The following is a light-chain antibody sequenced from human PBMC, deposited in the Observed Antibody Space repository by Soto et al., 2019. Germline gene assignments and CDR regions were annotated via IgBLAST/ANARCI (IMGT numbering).Light chain of an antibody. V-gene: IGKV1-16*02. CDR3: QQYNTYPPT. CDR2: AAS. Sequence: DIQMTQSPPSLSASVGDRVTITCRASQDIRDYLAWVQQKPGKPPKTLIYAASRLQPGVPSKFSGSGSGTDFTLLISSLQPEDFAHYYCQQYNTYPPTFGQGTKLDI. CDR1: QDIRDY. J-gene: IGKJ2*01.